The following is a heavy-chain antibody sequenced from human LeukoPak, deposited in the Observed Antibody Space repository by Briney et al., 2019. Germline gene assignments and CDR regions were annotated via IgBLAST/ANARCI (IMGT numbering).Heavy chain of an antibody. Sequence: GASVKVSCKASGGTFSSYAISWVRQAPGQGLEWMGRIIPILGIANYAQKFQGRVTITADKSTSTAYMELSSLRSEDTAVYYCAEKKWGPYYFDCSGFYPPLYWGQGTLVTVSS. V-gene: IGHV1-69*04. CDR1: GGTFSSYA. D-gene: IGHD3-22*01. J-gene: IGHJ4*02. CDR3: AEKKWGPYYFDCSGFYPPLY. CDR2: IIPILGIA.